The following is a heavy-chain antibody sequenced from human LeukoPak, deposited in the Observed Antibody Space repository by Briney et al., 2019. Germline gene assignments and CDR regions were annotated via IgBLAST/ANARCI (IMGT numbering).Heavy chain of an antibody. J-gene: IGHJ4*02. D-gene: IGHD2-8*01. CDR1: GGSISSSSYY. CDR2: ISGSGGST. V-gene: IGHV3-23*01. CDR3: ARRCTKGVCYNY. Sequence: PSETLSLTCTVSGGSISSSSYYWGWVRQAPGKGLEWVSAISGSGGSTYYADSVKGRFTISRDNSKNTLYLQMNSLRAEDTAVYYCARRCTKGVCYNYWGQGTLVTVSS.